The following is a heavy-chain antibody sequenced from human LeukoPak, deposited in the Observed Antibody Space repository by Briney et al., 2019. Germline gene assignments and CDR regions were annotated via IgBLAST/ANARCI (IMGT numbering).Heavy chain of an antibody. V-gene: IGHV1-69*04. CDR3: ARDRRWRPRDWFDP. J-gene: IGHJ5*02. D-gene: IGHD2-15*01. CDR2: IIPILGIA. Sequence: ASVKVSCKASGGTFSSYAISWVRQAPGQGLEWMGRIIPILGIANYAQKFQSRVTITADKSTSTAYMELSSLRSEDTAVYYCARDRRWRPRDWFDPWGQGTLVTVSS. CDR1: GGTFSSYA.